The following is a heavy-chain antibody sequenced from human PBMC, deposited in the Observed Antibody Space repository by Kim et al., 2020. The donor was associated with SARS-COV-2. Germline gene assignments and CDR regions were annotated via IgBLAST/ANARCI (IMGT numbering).Heavy chain of an antibody. CDR2: IYYSGST. CDR3: ARYQAGNIDY. V-gene: IGHV4-39*01. J-gene: IGHJ4*02. Sequence: SETLSLTCTVSGGSISSSSYYWGWIRQPPGKGLEWIGSIYYSGSTYYNPSLKSRVTISVDTSKNQFSLKLSSVTAADTAVYYCARYQAGNIDYWGQGTL. CDR1: GGSISSSSYY.